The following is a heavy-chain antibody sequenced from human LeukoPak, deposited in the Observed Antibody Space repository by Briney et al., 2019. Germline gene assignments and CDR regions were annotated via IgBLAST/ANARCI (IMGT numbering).Heavy chain of an antibody. CDR3: ARDSGHSYYYYMDV. V-gene: IGHV4-61*08. Sequence: PSETLSLTCTVSGGSISSGDYYWSWIRQPPGKGLEWIGYIYYSGSTNYNPSLKSRVTISVDTSKNQFSLKLSSVTAADTAVYYCARDSGHSYYYYMDVWGKGTTVTVSS. CDR2: IYYSGST. D-gene: IGHD5-12*01. J-gene: IGHJ6*03. CDR1: GGSISSGDYY.